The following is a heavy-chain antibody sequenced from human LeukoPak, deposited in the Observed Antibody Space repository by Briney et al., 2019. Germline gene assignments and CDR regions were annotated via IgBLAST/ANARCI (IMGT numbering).Heavy chain of an antibody. J-gene: IGHJ4*02. CDR1: GGSFSGYY. V-gene: IGHV4-34*01. CDR2: INHSGST. CDR3: ARCSRTFDY. D-gene: IGHD1-7*01. Sequence: LETLSLTCAVYGGSFSGYYWSWIRQPPGKGLEWIGEINHSGSTNYNPSLKSRVTISVDTSKNQFSLKLSSVTAADTAVYYCARCSRTFDYWGQGTLVTVSS.